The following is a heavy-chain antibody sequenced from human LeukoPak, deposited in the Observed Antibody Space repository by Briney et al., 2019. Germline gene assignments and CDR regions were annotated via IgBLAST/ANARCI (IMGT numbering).Heavy chain of an antibody. D-gene: IGHD1-26*01. J-gene: IGHJ4*02. CDR1: GFTVSSNS. Sequence: GGSLRLSCTVSGFTVSSNSMSWVRQAPGKGLEWVSFIYSDNTHYSDSVKGRFTISRDNSKNSLYLQMNSLRAEDTAVYYCARGDSGSYLVPWGQGTLVTVSS. CDR3: ARGDSGSYLVP. V-gene: IGHV3-53*01. CDR2: IYSDNT.